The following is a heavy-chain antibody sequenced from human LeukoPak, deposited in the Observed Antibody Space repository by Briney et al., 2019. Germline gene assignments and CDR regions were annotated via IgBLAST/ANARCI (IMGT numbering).Heavy chain of an antibody. CDR3: ARARSPVDPLDY. D-gene: IGHD2-15*01. Sequence: SETLSLSCTVSGGSISSGSYYWGWIRQPPGKGLDWVGSIYYSGSTYYNPSLKSRVAISVDTSKNQFSLKLSSVTAADTAVYYCARARSPVDPLDYWGQGTLVTVSS. CDR2: IYYSGST. V-gene: IGHV4-39*07. J-gene: IGHJ4*02. CDR1: GGSISSGSYY.